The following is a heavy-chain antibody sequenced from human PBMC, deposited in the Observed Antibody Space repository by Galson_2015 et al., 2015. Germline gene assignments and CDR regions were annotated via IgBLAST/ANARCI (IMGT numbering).Heavy chain of an antibody. CDR2: ISSSGNTI. Sequence: SLRLSCAASGFTFSSYEMNWVRQAPGKGLEWLSYISSSGNTIYYADSVKGRFAISRDNAKNSLSLLMTSLRAEDTAVYYCARAAPLDSSGWSRYYFDDWGQGALVTVSS. CDR3: ARAAPLDSSGWSRYYFDD. J-gene: IGHJ4*02. D-gene: IGHD6-19*01. V-gene: IGHV3-48*03. CDR1: GFTFSSYE.